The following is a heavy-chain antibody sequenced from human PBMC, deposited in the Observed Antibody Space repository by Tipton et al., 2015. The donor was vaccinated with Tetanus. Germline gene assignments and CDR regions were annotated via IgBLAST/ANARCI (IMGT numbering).Heavy chain of an antibody. Sequence: QLVQSGAEVKKPGESLKISCKGSGYSFTSYWIGWVRQMPGKGLEWMGIIYPGDSDTRYSPSFQGQVTISADKSISTAYLQWSSLKACDAAMYYCATLASGDYVSYWYFDLWGRGTLVAVSS. V-gene: IGHV5-51*01. CDR1: GYSFTSYW. D-gene: IGHD4-17*01. CDR2: IYPGDSDT. CDR3: ATLASGDYVSYWYFDL. J-gene: IGHJ2*01.